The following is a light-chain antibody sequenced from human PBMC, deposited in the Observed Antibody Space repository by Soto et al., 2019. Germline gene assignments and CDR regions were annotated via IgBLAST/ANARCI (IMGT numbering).Light chain of an antibody. CDR3: QHSNSYSEA. J-gene: IGKJ1*01. CDR1: QTISSW. CDR2: KAS. Sequence: DIQMTQSPSTLSGSVGDRVTITCRASQTISSWLAWYQQKPGKAPKLLIYKASTLKSGVPSRVSGSGSGTEFTLTISSLQPDDFATYYCQHSNSYSEAFGQGTKVDIK. V-gene: IGKV1-5*03.